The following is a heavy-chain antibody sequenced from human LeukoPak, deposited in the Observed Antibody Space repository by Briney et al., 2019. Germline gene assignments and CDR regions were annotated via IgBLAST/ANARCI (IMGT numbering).Heavy chain of an antibody. Sequence: GASVSVSCMASGYTFNSYDIKWVRQAPGEGREWMGWMNANRGNTDYAQKFQGRVTMTMNTSISTAYMELSSLRSEDTAVYYCARVNYFDYWGQGTLVTVSS. CDR1: GYTFNSYD. CDR3: ARVNYFDY. J-gene: IGHJ4*02. V-gene: IGHV1-8*01. CDR2: MNANRGNT.